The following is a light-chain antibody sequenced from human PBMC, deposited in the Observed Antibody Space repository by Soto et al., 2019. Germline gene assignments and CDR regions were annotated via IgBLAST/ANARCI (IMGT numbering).Light chain of an antibody. CDR1: QSISSSY. CDR3: QQYGSSRT. CDR2: SAS. V-gene: IGKV3-20*01. J-gene: IGKJ1*01. Sequence: EVVLTQSPGTLSLSPGERATLSCRASQSISSSYLAWYQQKPGQAPRLLIYSASSRATGIPDRFSGRGSGTDFTLTISRLEPEDFAVYYCQQYGSSRTFGQGTKVEFK.